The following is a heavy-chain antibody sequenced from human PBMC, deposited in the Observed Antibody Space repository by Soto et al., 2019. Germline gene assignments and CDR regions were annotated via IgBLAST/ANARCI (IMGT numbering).Heavy chain of an antibody. Sequence: QVQLQESGPGLVKPSQTLSLTCTVSGGSISSGGYYWSWIRQHPVKGREWIGYIYYSGSTYYNPSLKSRVTISVDTSKNQVSLKLSSVTAAVTAVYYCAGSPEYGGMDVWGQGTTVTVSS. J-gene: IGHJ6*02. V-gene: IGHV4-31*03. CDR2: IYYSGST. D-gene: IGHD4-17*01. CDR3: AGSPEYGGMDV. CDR1: GGSISSGGYY.